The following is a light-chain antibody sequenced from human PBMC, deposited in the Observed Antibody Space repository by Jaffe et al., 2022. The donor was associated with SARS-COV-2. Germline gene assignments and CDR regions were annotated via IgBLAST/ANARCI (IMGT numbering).Light chain of an antibody. Sequence: DIVMTQSPDSLAVSLGERATINCKSSQSILYSSNNKNYLAWFQQKPGQPPKLLIYWASFRESGVPDRFSGSGSGTDFTLTISSLQAEDVAVYYCQQYFGTKYTFGQGTKLEIK. V-gene: IGKV4-1*01. J-gene: IGKJ2*01. CDR2: WAS. CDR3: QQYFGTKYT. CDR1: QSILYSSNNKNY.